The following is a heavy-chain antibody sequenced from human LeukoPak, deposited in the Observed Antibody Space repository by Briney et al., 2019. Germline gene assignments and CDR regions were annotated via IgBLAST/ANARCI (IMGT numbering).Heavy chain of an antibody. CDR1: GGSISSGSYY. Sequence: PSETLSLTCTVSGGSISSGSYYWSWIRQPAGKGLEWIGRIYTSGSTNYNPSLKSRVTISVDTSKNPFSLQLSSVPAADTAVYYCARAAPEYYDILTGYYKDAFDIWGQGTMVTVSS. CDR3: ARAAPEYYDILTGYYKDAFDI. J-gene: IGHJ3*02. V-gene: IGHV4-61*02. D-gene: IGHD3-9*01. CDR2: IYTSGST.